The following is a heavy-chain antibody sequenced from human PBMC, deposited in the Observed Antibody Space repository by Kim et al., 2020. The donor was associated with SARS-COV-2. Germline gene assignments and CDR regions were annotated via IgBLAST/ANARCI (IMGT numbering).Heavy chain of an antibody. J-gene: IGHJ6*02. D-gene: IGHD7-27*01. CDR1: GGTFSSYA. V-gene: IGHV1-69*13. CDR3: ARGPTPGDSYYYYGMDV. CDR2: IIPIFGTA. Sequence: SVKVSCKASGGTFSSYAISWVRQAPGQGLEWMGGIIPIFGTANYAQKFQGRVTITADESTSTAYMELSSLRSEDTAVYYCARGPTPGDSYYYYGMDVWGQGTTVTVSS.